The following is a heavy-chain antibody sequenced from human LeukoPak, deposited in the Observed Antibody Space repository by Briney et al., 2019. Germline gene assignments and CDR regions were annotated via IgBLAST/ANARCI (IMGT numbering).Heavy chain of an antibody. CDR3: AREAPSGSYTYSLGY. CDR1: GFTFSSYS. CDR2: ISSSSSTI. J-gene: IGHJ4*02. Sequence: GGSLRLSCAASGFTFSSYSMNWVRQAPGKGLEWVSYISSSSSTIYYADSVKGRFTISRDNTKNSLYLQMNSLRAEDTAVYYCAREAPSGSYTYSLGYWGQGTLVIVSS. D-gene: IGHD1-26*01. V-gene: IGHV3-48*04.